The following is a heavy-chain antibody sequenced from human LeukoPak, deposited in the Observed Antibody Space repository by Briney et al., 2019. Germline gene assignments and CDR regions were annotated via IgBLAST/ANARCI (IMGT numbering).Heavy chain of an antibody. J-gene: IGHJ6*02. Sequence: SVKVSCKASGGTFSSYAISWVRQAPGQGLEWMGGIIPIFGTANYAQKFQGRVTITADESTSTAYMELSSLRSEDTAVYYCAKDQYGGDVYYYYGMDVWGQGTTVTVSS. CDR2: IIPIFGTA. CDR3: AKDQYGGDVYYYYGMDV. V-gene: IGHV1-69*13. D-gene: IGHD1-26*01. CDR1: GGTFSSYA.